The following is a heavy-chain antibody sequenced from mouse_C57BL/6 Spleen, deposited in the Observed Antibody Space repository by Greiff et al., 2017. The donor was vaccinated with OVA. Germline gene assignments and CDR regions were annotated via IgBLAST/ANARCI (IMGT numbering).Heavy chain of an antibody. CDR1: GYTFTDYY. CDR2: INPNNGGT. Sequence: VQLQQSGPELVKPGASVKISCKASGYTFTDYYMNWVKQSHGKGLEWIGDINPNNGGTSYNQKFKGKATLTVDKSSSTAYMELRSLTSEDSAVYYCARRYYYGLYYAMDYWGQGTSVTVSS. J-gene: IGHJ4*01. V-gene: IGHV1-26*01. D-gene: IGHD1-1*01. CDR3: ARRYYYGLYYAMDY.